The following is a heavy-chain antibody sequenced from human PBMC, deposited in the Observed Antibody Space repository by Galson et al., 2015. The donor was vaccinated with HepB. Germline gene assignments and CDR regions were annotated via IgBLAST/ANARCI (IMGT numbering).Heavy chain of an antibody. V-gene: IGHV5-51*01. Sequence: QSGAEVIKPGESLKISCKGSGYSFTSYWIGWVRQMPGKGLEWMGIIYPGDSDTRYSPSFQGQVTISADKSISTAYLQWSSLKASDTAMYYCARRGYCSGGSCYPNWYFDLWGRGTLVTVSS. CDR2: IYPGDSDT. CDR1: GYSFTSYW. CDR3: ARRGYCSGGSCYPNWYFDL. D-gene: IGHD2-15*01. J-gene: IGHJ2*01.